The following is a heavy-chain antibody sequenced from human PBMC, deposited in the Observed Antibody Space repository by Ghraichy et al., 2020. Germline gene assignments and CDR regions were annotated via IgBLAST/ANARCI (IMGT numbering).Heavy chain of an antibody. J-gene: IGHJ3*01. CDR3: ATAGVLESGGMDV. CDR1: GYTLTQVS. V-gene: IGHV1-24*01. D-gene: IGHD4-23*01. Sequence: ASVKVSCTVSGYTLTQVSMHWVRQTAGKGLEGMGGFDPADGQSIYAQKFQGRITMTVDTSTDAVHMELSSLRSEDTALYYCATAGVLESGGMDVWGQGTMVTVSS. CDR2: FDPADGQS.